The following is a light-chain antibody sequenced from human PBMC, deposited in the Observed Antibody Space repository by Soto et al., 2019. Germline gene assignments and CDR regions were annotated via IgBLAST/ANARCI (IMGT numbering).Light chain of an antibody. CDR2: DND. CDR1: SSNIGNNY. V-gene: IGLV1-51*01. Sequence: QSVLTQPPSVSAAPGQKVTISCSGSSSNIGNNYVSWYQQLPGTAPKLLIYDNDVRPSGIPDRFSGSKSGTSATLDITALQTGDEADYYCGTWDSSLSAVFGGGTKLTVL. CDR3: GTWDSSLSAV. J-gene: IGLJ2*01.